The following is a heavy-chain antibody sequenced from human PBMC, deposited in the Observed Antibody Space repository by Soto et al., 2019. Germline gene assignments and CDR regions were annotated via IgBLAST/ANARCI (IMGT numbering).Heavy chain of an antibody. V-gene: IGHV3-7*04. D-gene: IGHD2-21*01. CDR3: ARLVSAAANDY. CDR2: IKGDGTEI. CDR1: GFTFSSYW. J-gene: IGHJ4*02. Sequence: EVQLVESGGGLVQPGGSLRLSCAASGFTFSSYWMSWVRQAPGKGLEWVANIKGDGTEIYYVDSVKGRFTISRDNAKNSLYLQMNSLRAEDTAVYYCARLVSAAANDYWGQGALFTVSS.